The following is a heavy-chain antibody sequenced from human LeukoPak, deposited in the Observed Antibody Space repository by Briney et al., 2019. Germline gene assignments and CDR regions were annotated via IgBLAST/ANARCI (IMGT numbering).Heavy chain of an antibody. D-gene: IGHD3-3*01. Sequence: GESLKISCKGSGYSFTSYWIGWVRQMPGKGLEWVGIIYPGDSDTRYSPSFQGQVTISADKSISTAYLQWSSLKASDTAMYYCARHSPAPSITIFGVAVNWGQGTLVTVSS. CDR1: GYSFTSYW. J-gene: IGHJ4*02. CDR3: ARHSPAPSITIFGVAVN. V-gene: IGHV5-51*01. CDR2: IYPGDSDT.